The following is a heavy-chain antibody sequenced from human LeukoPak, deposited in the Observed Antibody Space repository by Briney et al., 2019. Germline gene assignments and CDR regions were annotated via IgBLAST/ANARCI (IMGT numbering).Heavy chain of an antibody. CDR3: ARDHHRSHRGQPGDY. V-gene: IGHV3-30-3*01. Sequence: GRSLRLSCAASGFTFSSYAMHWVRQAPGKGLEWVAVISYDGSNKYYADSVKGRFTISRDNSKNTLYLQMNSLRAEDTAVYYCARDHHRSHRGQPGDYWGQGTLVTVSS. CDR2: ISYDGSNK. CDR1: GFTFSSYA. D-gene: IGHD3-10*01. J-gene: IGHJ4*02.